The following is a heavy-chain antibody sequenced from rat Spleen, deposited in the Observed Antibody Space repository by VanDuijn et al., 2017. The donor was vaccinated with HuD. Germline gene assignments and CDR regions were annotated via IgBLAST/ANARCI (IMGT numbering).Heavy chain of an antibody. CDR1: GFTFSNYD. CDR2: ISSDGSSI. D-gene: IGHD1-3*01. Sequence: EVQLVESGGGLVQPGRSLKLSCAASGFTFSNYDMAWVRQAPTQGLEWVASISSDGSSINYRDSVKGRFTISRDNAKSTLYLQVDSLRSEDTATYYCARGTRNYSTYGGFVYWGQGTLVTVSS. CDR3: ARGTRNYSTYGGFVY. V-gene: IGHV5-25*01. J-gene: IGHJ3*01.